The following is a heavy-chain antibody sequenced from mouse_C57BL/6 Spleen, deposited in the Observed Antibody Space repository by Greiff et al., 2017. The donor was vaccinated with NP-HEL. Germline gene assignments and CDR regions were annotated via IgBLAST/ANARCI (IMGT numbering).Heavy chain of an antibody. D-gene: IGHD1-1*01. CDR2: IDPSDSYT. V-gene: IGHV1-59*01. J-gene: IGHJ1*03. Sequence: VKLQQPGAELVRPGTSVKLSCKASGYTFTSYWMHWVKQRPGQGLEWIGVIDPSDSYTNYNQKFKGKATLTVDTSSSTAYMQLSSLTSEDSAVYYCARDSGSRGYFDVWGTGTTVTVSS. CDR1: GYTFTSYW. CDR3: ARDSGSRGYFDV.